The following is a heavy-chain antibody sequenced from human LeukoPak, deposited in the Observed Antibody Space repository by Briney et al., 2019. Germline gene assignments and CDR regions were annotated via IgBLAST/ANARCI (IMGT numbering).Heavy chain of an antibody. CDR1: GLTVSINY. CDR2: IYSGGDT. V-gene: IGHV3-53*01. CDR3: PRVSGGVSAFDI. J-gene: IGHJ3*02. Sequence: GGSLRLSCAASGLTVSINYMSWVRQAPGKGLEWGSIIYSGGDTYYADSAKRRVTISRDNSKHTMYLQINSLRAEDTAVYYCPRVSGGVSAFDIWGQGTMVTVSS. D-gene: IGHD3-16*01.